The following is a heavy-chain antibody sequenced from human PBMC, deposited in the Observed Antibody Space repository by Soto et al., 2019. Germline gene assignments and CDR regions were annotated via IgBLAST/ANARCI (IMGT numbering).Heavy chain of an antibody. CDR2: MYYSGRT. Sequence: ETLSLTCTVSGGSISSYYWSWVRQPPGKGLEWIGYMYYSGRTNYSPSLQSRVTMSLDTSKNRFSLRLTSVSAADTAVYFCARGLGRYFDLWGRGTLVTVSS. V-gene: IGHV4-59*12. CDR3: ARGLGRYFDL. J-gene: IGHJ2*01. D-gene: IGHD3-16*01. CDR1: GGSISSYY.